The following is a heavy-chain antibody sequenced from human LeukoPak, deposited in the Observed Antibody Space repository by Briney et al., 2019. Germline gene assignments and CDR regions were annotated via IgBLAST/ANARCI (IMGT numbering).Heavy chain of an antibody. CDR1: GFTFSSYG. Sequence: GGSLRLSCAASGFTFSSYGMHWVSQAPGKGLEWVAVIWYDGSNKYYADSVKGRFTISRDNSKNTLYLQMNSLRAEDTAVYYCAKWVYDSSGHDYWGQGTLVTVSS. J-gene: IGHJ4*02. D-gene: IGHD3-22*01. V-gene: IGHV3-33*06. CDR2: IWYDGSNK. CDR3: AKWVYDSSGHDY.